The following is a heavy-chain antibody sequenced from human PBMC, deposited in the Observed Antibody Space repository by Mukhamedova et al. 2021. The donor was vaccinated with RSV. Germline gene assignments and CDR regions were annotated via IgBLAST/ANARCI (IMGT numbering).Heavy chain of an antibody. V-gene: IGHV4-61*02. CDR3: ARDRLSNWNDDNNRFDP. J-gene: IGHJ5*02. D-gene: IGHD1-1*01. CDR2: IYTSGAT. Sequence: IRQPAGKGLEWIGRIYTSGATSYHPSLKSRVTISLDTPKNQFSLELNSVTAADTAGYYCARDRLSNWNDDNNRFDPWGQGTLV.